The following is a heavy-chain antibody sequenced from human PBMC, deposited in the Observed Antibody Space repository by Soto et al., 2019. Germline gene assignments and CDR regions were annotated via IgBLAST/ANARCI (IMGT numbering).Heavy chain of an antibody. D-gene: IGHD2-15*01. V-gene: IGHV5-51*01. CDR1: GYSFTSYW. CDR2: IYPGDSDT. J-gene: IGHJ6*02. Sequence: GESLKISCKGSGYSFTSYWIGWVRQMPGKGLEWMGIIYPGDSDTRYSPSFQGQVTISADKSISTAYLQWSSLKASDTAMYYCARPSPEVAIPWPYTYYGMDVWGQGTTVTVSS. CDR3: ARPSPEVAIPWPYTYYGMDV.